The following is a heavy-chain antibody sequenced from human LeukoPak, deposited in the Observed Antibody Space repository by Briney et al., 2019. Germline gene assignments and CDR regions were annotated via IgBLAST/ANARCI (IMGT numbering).Heavy chain of an antibody. CDR1: GYTFTSYD. V-gene: IGHV1-8*01. CDR3: ARVPQITMVRGVIMGY. CDR2: MNPNSGNT. J-gene: IGHJ4*02. D-gene: IGHD3-10*01. Sequence: ASVKVSCKASGYTFTSYDINWVRQATGQGLEWMGWMNPNSGNTGYAQKFQGRVTMTRNTSISTAYMELSSLRSEDTAVYYCARVPQITMVRGVIMGYLGQGTLVTVSS.